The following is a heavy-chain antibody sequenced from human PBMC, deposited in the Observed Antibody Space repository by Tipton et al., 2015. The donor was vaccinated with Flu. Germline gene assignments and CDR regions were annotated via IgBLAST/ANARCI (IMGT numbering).Heavy chain of an antibody. D-gene: IGHD3-22*01. J-gene: IGHJ4*02. CDR2: THTNGNT. Sequence: TLSLTCNVSGGSINRYYWSWIRQSVGKGPEWIGRTHTNGNTNYNSSFGSRLTMSVDTSKSQFSMTLTSVTVADTAVYYCASGDFYDSSGYFAFWCQGILVTVSS. V-gene: IGHV4-4*07. CDR1: GGSINRYY. CDR3: ASGDFYDSSGYFAF.